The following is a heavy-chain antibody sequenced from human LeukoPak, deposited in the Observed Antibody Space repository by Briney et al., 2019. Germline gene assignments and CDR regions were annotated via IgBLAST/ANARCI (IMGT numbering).Heavy chain of an antibody. CDR1: GGTFSSYA. CDR3: ARIGDFWSGYHDFDY. D-gene: IGHD3-3*01. V-gene: IGHV1-69*13. CDR2: IILIFGTA. J-gene: IGHJ4*02. Sequence: SVKVSCKASGGTFSSYAISWVRQAPGQGLEWMGGIILIFGTANYAQKFQGRVTITADESTSTAYMELSSLRSEDTAVYYCARIGDFWSGYHDFDYWGQGTLVTVSS.